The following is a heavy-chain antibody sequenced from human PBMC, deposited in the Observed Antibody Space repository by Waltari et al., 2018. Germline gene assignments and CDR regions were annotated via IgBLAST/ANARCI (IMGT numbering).Heavy chain of an antibody. Sequence: QVQLQESGPGLVKPSGTLSLTCAVSGGPISSSNWWSWVRQPPGKGLEWIGEIYHSGSTNYNPSLKSRVTISVDKSKNQFSLKLSSVTAADTAVYYCARVGCSGGSCYSDNYYYGMDVWGQGTTVTVSS. CDR1: GGPISSSNW. D-gene: IGHD2-15*01. CDR2: IYHSGST. J-gene: IGHJ6*02. CDR3: ARVGCSGGSCYSDNYYYGMDV. V-gene: IGHV4-4*02.